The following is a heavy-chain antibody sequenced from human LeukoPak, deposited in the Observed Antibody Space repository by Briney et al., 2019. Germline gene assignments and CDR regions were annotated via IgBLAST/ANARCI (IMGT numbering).Heavy chain of an antibody. Sequence: PGGSLRLSCAASGFTFSGYWMHWVRQAPGKGLVWVSRIASDGSSTSYADSVKGRFTISRDNAKNTLYVQMNSLRAENTAVYYCAKEASGYGYYFDYWGQGTLVTVSS. V-gene: IGHV3-74*01. CDR2: IASDGSST. J-gene: IGHJ4*02. CDR1: GFTFSGYW. CDR3: AKEASGYGYYFDY. D-gene: IGHD3-10*01.